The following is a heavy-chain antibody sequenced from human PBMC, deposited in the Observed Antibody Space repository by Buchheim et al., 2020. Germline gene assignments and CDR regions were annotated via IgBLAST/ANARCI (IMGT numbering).Heavy chain of an antibody. D-gene: IGHD1-1*01. CDR2: IYYSGST. V-gene: IGHV4-59*01. CDR1: GGSISSYY. CDR3: ARDLNWDDGNWFDP. J-gene: IGHJ5*02. Sequence: QVQLQESGPGLVKPSGTLSLTCAVSGGSISSYYWSWIRQPPGKGLEWIGYIYYSGSTNYNPSLKSRVTISVDTSKNQFSLKLSSVTAADTAVYYCARDLNWDDGNWFDPWGQGTL.